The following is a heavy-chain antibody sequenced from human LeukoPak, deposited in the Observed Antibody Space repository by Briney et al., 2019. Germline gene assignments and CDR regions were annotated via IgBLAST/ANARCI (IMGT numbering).Heavy chain of an antibody. V-gene: IGHV1-46*01. CDR2: INPSGGST. Sequence: GASVKVSCKASEYTFTSYYMHWVRQAPGQGLEWMGIINPSGGSTSYAQKFQGRVTMTRDMSTSTVYMELSSLRSEDTAVYYCARALGYGAYFDYWGQGTLVTVSS. CDR1: EYTFTSYY. D-gene: IGHD5-12*01. J-gene: IGHJ4*02. CDR3: ARALGYGAYFDY.